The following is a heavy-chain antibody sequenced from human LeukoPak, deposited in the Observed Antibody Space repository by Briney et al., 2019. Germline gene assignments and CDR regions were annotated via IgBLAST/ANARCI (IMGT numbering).Heavy chain of an antibody. V-gene: IGHV1-69*04. J-gene: IGHJ4*02. D-gene: IGHD5-24*01. CDR1: GGTFSSYA. CDR3: ATTAEMATTGVYFDY. Sequence: KVSCKASGGTFSSYAISWVRQAPGQGLEWMGRIIPIFGIANYAQKFQGRVTITADKSTSTAYMELSSLRSEDTAVYYCATTAEMATTGVYFDYWGQGTLVTASS. CDR2: IIPIFGIA.